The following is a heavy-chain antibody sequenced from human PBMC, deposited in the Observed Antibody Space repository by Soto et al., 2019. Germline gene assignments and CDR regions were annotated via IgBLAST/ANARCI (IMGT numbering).Heavy chain of an antibody. J-gene: IGHJ4*02. CDR2: ISAYNGNT. V-gene: IGHV1-18*01. CDR1: GYIFSNYG. Sequence: QVQLVQSGGEVKKPGASAKVSCKASGYIFSNYGINWARQVPGQGLEWMGWISAYNGNTNYAQKFQGRVTLTTDTSTNTAYMELRSLRSDDTAVYYCARASGGGVGTTSYWGQGTRVTVSS. CDR3: ARASGGGVGTTSY. D-gene: IGHD1-26*01.